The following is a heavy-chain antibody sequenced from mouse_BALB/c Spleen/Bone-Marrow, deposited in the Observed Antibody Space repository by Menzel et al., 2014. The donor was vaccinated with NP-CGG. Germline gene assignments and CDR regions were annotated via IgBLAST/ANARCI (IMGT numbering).Heavy chain of an antibody. Sequence: QVQLQQPGPEPVKPGASVRISCKASGYTFTSYYIHWXKQXPGQGLEWIGWIYPGNVNTKYNEKFRDKATLTADKSSSTAYMQLNXLTSEDSAVYFCAREVGRGGYFDXWGAGTXVXVSS. CDR3: AREVGRGGYFDX. V-gene: IGHV1S56*01. CDR2: IYPGNVNT. J-gene: IGHJ1*01. CDR1: GYTFTSYY. D-gene: IGHD1-1*02.